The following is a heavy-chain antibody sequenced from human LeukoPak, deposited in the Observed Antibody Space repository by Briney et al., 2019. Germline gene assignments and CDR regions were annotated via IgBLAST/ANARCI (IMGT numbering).Heavy chain of an antibody. D-gene: IGHD1-26*01. Sequence: GGPLRLSCAASGFTFSSYAMSWVRQAPGKGLEWVSAISGSGGSTYYADSVKGRFTISRDNSKNTLYLQMNSLRAEDTAVYYCAKDLSGSYFIPFDPWGQGTLVTVSS. J-gene: IGHJ5*02. CDR1: GFTFSSYA. CDR3: AKDLSGSYFIPFDP. CDR2: ISGSGGST. V-gene: IGHV3-23*01.